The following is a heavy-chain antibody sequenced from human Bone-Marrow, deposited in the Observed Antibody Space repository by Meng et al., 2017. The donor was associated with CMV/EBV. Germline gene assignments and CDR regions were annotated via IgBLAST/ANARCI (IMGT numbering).Heavy chain of an antibody. J-gene: IGHJ4*02. V-gene: IGHV3-48*04. D-gene: IGHD2-2*01. Sequence: GGSLRLSCAASGFTFSSYSMNWVRQAPGKGLEWVSYISSSSSTIYYADSVKGRFTISRDNAKNSLYLQMNSLRAEDTAVYYCARVRKKSDSTSLSYFDYWGQGTLVTVSS. CDR3: ARVRKKSDSTSLSYFDY. CDR2: ISSSSSTI. CDR1: GFTFSSYS.